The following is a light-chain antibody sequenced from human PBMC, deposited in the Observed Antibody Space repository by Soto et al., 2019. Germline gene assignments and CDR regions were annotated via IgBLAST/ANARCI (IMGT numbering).Light chain of an antibody. CDR3: SSYTSSSTGV. J-gene: IGLJ3*02. CDR1: SSDVGGYNY. Sequence: QSALTQPASVSGSPGQSITISCTGTSSDVGGYNYVSWYQQHPGKATKVMIYDVSKRPSGVSNRFSGSKSGNTASLTISGLQAEDEADYYCSSYTSSSTGVFGGGTKLTVL. CDR2: DVS. V-gene: IGLV2-14*01.